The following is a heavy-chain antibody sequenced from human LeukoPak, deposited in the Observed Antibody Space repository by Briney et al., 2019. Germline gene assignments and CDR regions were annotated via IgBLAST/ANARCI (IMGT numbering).Heavy chain of an antibody. Sequence: SVKVSCKASGGTFSSYAISWVRQAPGQGLEWMGGIIPIFGTANYAQKFQGRVTITADESTSTAYMELNSLRAEDTAMYYCAREEWELPHPGYYGMDVWGQGTTVTVSS. J-gene: IGHJ6*02. V-gene: IGHV1-69*13. CDR2: IIPIFGTA. CDR1: GGTFSSYA. CDR3: AREEWELPHPGYYGMDV. D-gene: IGHD1-26*01.